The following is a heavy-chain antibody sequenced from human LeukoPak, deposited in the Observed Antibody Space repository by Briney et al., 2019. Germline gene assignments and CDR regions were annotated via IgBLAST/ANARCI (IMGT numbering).Heavy chain of an antibody. CDR2: IKQDGSEK. J-gene: IGHJ5*02. V-gene: IGHV3-7*01. Sequence: PGGSLRLSCAASGFTFSSYWMSWVRQAPGKGLEWVANIKQDGSEKSYVDAVKGRCTISRDNAKNSLYLQMNSLRAEDTAVYYCAREALLWFGELSANWFDPWGQGTLVTVSS. CDR1: GFTFSSYW. D-gene: IGHD3-10*01. CDR3: AREALLWFGELSANWFDP.